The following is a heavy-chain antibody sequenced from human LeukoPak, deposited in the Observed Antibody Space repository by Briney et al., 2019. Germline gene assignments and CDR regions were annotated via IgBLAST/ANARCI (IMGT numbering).Heavy chain of an antibody. CDR3: ARGGARGFDY. CDR2: IYYSGST. CDR1: GGYISSYY. Sequence: SETLSLTCTVSGGYISSYYWSWTRQPPGKGLEWIGYIYYSGSTNNNPSLKSRVTISVDTSKNQFSLKLSSVTAADTAVYSCARGGARGFDYWGLGTLVTVSS. V-gene: IGHV4-59*01. J-gene: IGHJ4*02. D-gene: IGHD3-10*01.